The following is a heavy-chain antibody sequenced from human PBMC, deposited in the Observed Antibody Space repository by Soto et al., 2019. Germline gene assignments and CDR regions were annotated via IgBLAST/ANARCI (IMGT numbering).Heavy chain of an antibody. J-gene: IGHJ5*02. D-gene: IGHD2-21*02. CDR2: IYYSGST. Sequence: QVQLQESGPGLVKPSQTLSLTCSVSGGSISSGDYYWSWIRQPPGKGLEWIGYIYYSGSTYYNPSLKSRITISVDTSKNQFSLKLSSVTAADTAVYYCARGDVTHNWFDPWGQGTLVTVSS. V-gene: IGHV4-30-4*01. CDR3: ARGDVTHNWFDP. CDR1: GGSISSGDYY.